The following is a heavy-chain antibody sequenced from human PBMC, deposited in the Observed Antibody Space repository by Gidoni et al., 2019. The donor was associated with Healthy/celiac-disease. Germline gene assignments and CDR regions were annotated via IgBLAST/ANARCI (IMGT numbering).Heavy chain of an antibody. J-gene: IGHJ4*02. Sequence: VQLVESGGGVVQPGRSLRLSCAASGFPFSSYGMHWVRQAPGKGLEWVAVISYDGSNKYYADSVKGRFTISRDNSKNTLYLQMNSLRAEDTAVYYCASVVGADSYYFDYWGQGTLVTVSS. CDR1: GFPFSSYG. V-gene: IGHV3-30*03. CDR2: ISYDGSNK. CDR3: ASVVGADSYYFDY. D-gene: IGHD2-15*01.